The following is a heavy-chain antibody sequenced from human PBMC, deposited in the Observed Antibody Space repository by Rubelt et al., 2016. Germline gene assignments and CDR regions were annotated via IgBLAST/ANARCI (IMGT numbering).Heavy chain of an antibody. V-gene: IGHV4-34*01. D-gene: IGHD2-21*01. CDR1: GGSFSGYF. Sequence: QVQLQQWGAGLLKPSETLSLTCGVYGGSFSGYFWSWIRQSPGTGLEWIGEITHSGSTTYNPSLKSRVTISVDTSKDQFSLKVTSVTTADTAVYYCARHRASDPIAVFDYWGRGTLVTVSS. J-gene: IGHJ4*02. CDR2: ITHSGST. CDR3: ARHRASDPIAVFDY.